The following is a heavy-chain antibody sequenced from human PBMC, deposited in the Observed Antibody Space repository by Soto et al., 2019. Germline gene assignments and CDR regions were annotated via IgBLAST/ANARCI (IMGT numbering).Heavy chain of an antibody. V-gene: IGHV4-39*01. D-gene: IGHD3-10*01. CDR3: ARHGPPKRPPVRGVIATNNWFDP. CDR2: IYYSGST. J-gene: IGHJ5*02. Sequence: QLQLQESGPGLVKPSETLSLTCTVSGGSISSSSYYWGWIRQPPGKGLEWIGSIYYSGSTYYNPSLKSRVTISVDTSKNQFSLKLSSVTAADTAVYYCARHGPPKRPPVRGVIATNNWFDPWGQGTLVTVSS. CDR1: GGSISSSSYY.